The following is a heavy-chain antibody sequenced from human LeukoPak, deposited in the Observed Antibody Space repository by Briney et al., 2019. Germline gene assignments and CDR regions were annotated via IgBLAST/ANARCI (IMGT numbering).Heavy chain of an antibody. V-gene: IGHV4-59*01. CDR3: ARGGVAKDDSSGYYHY. J-gene: IGHJ4*02. CDR2: IYYSGST. Sequence: PSETLSHTCTVSGGSISSYYWSWIRQPPGKGLEWIGYIYYSGSTNYNPSLKSRVTISVDTSKNQFSLKLSSVTAADTAVYYCARGGVAKDDSSGYYHYWGQGTLVTVSS. CDR1: GGSISSYY. D-gene: IGHD3-22*01.